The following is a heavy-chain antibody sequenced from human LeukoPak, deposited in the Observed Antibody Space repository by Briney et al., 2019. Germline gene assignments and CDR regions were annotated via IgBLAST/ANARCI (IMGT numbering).Heavy chain of an antibody. V-gene: IGHV1-2*02. D-gene: IGHD3/OR15-3a*01. CDR2: INPNSGGT. CDR3: ARLMNYYDFSGYCDS. Sequence: GASVKVSCKASGYTFTGYYMHWVRQAPGQGLEWMGWINPNSGGTDYAQKFQGRVTMTTDTPISTAYMELNRLRSDDTAVFYCARLMNYYDFSGYCDSWGQGTLVTVSS. J-gene: IGHJ4*02. CDR1: GYTFTGYY.